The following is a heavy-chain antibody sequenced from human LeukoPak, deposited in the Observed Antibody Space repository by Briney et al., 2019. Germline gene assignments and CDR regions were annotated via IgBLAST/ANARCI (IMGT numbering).Heavy chain of an antibody. V-gene: IGHV1-18*01. CDR3: ARGTFCSGATCYSQYFDY. CDR1: GYTFTSYG. J-gene: IGHJ4*02. CDR2: ISTYNGAT. Sequence: GASVKVSCKASGYTFTSYGISWVRQAPGQGLEWMGWISTYNGATYYAQKLQGRVTMTTDTSTSTAYMELRSLRSDDTAVYYCARGTFCSGATCYSQYFDYWGQEILVTVSS. D-gene: IGHD2-15*01.